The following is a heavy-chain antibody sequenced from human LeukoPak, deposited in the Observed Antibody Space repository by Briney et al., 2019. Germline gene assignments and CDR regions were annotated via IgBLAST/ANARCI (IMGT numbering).Heavy chain of an antibody. CDR1: GGTFSSYA. CDR3: ARGDGYNSHAFDI. V-gene: IGHV1-69*04. Sequence: SVKVSCKASGGTFSSYAISWVRQAPGQGLEWMGRIIPILGIANYAQKFQGRVTITADKSTSTAYMELGSLRSEDTAVYYCARGDGYNSHAFDIWGQGTMVTVSS. CDR2: IIPILGIA. J-gene: IGHJ3*02. D-gene: IGHD5-24*01.